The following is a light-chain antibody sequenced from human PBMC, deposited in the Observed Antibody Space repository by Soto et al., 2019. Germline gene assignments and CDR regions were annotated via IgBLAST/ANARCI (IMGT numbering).Light chain of an antibody. CDR1: SSDIGSQNL. CDR3: CSYAGCNTFYV. CDR2: EGS. V-gene: IGLV2-23*03. J-gene: IGLJ1*01. Sequence: QSALTQPASVSASPGQSIAISCTGASSDIGSQNLVSWYQQHPGKAPKLVIYEGSKRPSGVSDRFSGSKSANTASLTISGLQAEDEADYYCCSYAGCNTFYVFGTGTKLTVL.